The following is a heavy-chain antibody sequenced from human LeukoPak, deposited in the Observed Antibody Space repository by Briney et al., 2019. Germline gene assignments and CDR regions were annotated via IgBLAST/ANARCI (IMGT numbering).Heavy chain of an antibody. CDR1: GGTFSSYA. CDR3: ARVHDSSGYYYVPLHY. J-gene: IGHJ4*02. Sequence: SVKVSCKASGGTFSSYAISWVRQAPGQGLEWMGGIIPIFGTANYAQKFQGRVTITADESTSTAYMELSSLRSEDTAMYYCARVHDSSGYYYVPLHYWGQGTLVTVSS. CDR2: IIPIFGTA. V-gene: IGHV1-69*13. D-gene: IGHD3-22*01.